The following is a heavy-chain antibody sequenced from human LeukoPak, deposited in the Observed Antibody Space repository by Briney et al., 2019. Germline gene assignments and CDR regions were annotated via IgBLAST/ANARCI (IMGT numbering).Heavy chain of an antibody. CDR1: GGTFSSYA. CDR2: IIPMFGTA. V-gene: IGHV1-69*01. D-gene: IGHD6-13*01. Sequence: ASVTVSCTASGGTFSSYAISWVRQAPGQGLEWMGGIIPMFGTANYARKFQGRVTITADESTSTANMELSSLRSEDTAVYYCARVAGTRSDFEYWGQGTLATVSS. J-gene: IGHJ4*02. CDR3: ARVAGTRSDFEY.